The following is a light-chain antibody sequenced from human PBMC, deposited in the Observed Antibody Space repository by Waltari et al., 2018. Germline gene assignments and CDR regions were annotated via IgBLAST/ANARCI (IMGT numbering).Light chain of an antibody. J-gene: IGKJ4*01. CDR1: QRLLYSSNNKNY. CDR2: WAS. V-gene: IGKV4-1*01. CDR3: QQYYTTPLT. Sequence: DIVMTQSPDSLAVSLGEQATINCKSRQRLLYSSNNKNYLAWYQQKPGQAPELLIYWASTRESGVPDRFSGSGSGTDFTLTISSLQAEDVAAYYCQQYYTTPLTFGGGTKVEIK.